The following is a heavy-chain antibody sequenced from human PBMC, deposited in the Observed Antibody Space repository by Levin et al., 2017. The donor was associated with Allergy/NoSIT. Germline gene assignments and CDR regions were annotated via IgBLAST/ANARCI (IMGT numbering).Heavy chain of an antibody. CDR3: ARDLSLNYFDSRGYYAFDY. CDR2: ISSDGNYI. V-gene: IGHV3-21*01. D-gene: IGHD3-22*01. Sequence: PGGSLRLSCAASGFTFSTCSMNWVRQAPGKGLEWVASISSDGNYIHYADSLKGRFTISRDNAKNSVYLHMNSLRAEDTAVYYCARDLSLNYFDSRGYYAFDYWGQGTLVTVSS. CDR1: GFTFSTCS. J-gene: IGHJ4*02.